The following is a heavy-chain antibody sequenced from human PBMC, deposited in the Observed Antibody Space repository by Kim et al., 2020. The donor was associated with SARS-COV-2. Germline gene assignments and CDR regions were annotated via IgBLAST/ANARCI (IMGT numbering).Heavy chain of an antibody. CDR1: GYTFTGYY. D-gene: IGHD6-13*01. J-gene: IGHJ5*02. V-gene: IGHV1-2*06. CDR3: ARGNIAAAGWFDP. CDR2: INPNSGGT. Sequence: ASVKVSCKASGYTFTGYYMHWVRQAPGQGLEWMGRINPNSGGTNYAQKFQGRVTMTRDTYISTAYMERSRLRSDDTAVYYCARGNIAAAGWFDPWGQGTLVTVSS.